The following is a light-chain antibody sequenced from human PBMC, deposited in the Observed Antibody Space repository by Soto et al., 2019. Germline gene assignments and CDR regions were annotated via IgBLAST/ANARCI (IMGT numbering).Light chain of an antibody. J-gene: IGLJ3*02. Sequence: QSALTQPASVSGSPGQSITISCTGTSSDVGGYNYVSWYQQHPGKAPKLMIYEVSNRPSGVSNRFSGSKSGNTASLTISGLQAEDEADYYCSSYAGSPTFPWIFGGGTKLTVL. CDR2: EVS. V-gene: IGLV2-14*01. CDR1: SSDVGGYNY. CDR3: SSYAGSPTFPWI.